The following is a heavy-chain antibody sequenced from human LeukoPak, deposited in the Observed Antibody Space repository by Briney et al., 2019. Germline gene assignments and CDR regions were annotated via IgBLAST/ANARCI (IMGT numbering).Heavy chain of an antibody. CDR2: ISSSSSYI. CDR1: GFTFSSYG. V-gene: IGHV3-21*01. J-gene: IGHJ4*02. CDR3: TRDPHYYDSSGYAFDY. Sequence: PGGSLRLSCAASGFTFSSYGMNWVRQAPGKGLEWVSSISSSSSYIYYADSVKGRFTISRDNAKNSLYLQMNSLRAEDTAVYYCTRDPHYYDSSGYAFDYWGQGTLVTVSS. D-gene: IGHD3-22*01.